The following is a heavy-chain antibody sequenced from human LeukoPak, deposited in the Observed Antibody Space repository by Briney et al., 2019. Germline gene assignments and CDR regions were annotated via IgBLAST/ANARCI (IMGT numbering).Heavy chain of an antibody. J-gene: IGHJ5*02. D-gene: IGHD3-10*01. V-gene: IGHV3-21*01. CDR3: ARGGSNWFDP. CDR1: GFTFTNYA. Sequence: GGSLRLSCAASGFTFTNYAMTWVRQAPGKGLEWVSSISSSSSYIYYADSVKGRFTISRDNAKNSLYLQMNSLRAEDTAVYYCARGGSNWFDPWGQGTLVTVSS. CDR2: ISSSSSYI.